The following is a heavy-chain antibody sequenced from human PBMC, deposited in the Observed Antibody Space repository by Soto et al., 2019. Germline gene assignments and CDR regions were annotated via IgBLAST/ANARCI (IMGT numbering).Heavy chain of an antibody. CDR2: INHSGST. CDR1: GGSFSGYY. D-gene: IGHD3-10*01. J-gene: IGHJ6*02. Sequence: KTSETLSLTCAVYGGSFSGYYWSWIRQPPGKGLEWIGEINHSGSTNYNPSLKSRVTISVDTSKNQFSLKLSSVTAADTAVYYCARIRSGSYGYYYYYYGMDVWGQGTTVTVSS. CDR3: ARIRSGSYGYYYYYYGMDV. V-gene: IGHV4-34*01.